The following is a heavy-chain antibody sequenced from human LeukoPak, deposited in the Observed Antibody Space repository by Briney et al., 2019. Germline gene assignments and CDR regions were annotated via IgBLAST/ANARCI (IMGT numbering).Heavy chain of an antibody. J-gene: IGHJ5*02. D-gene: IGHD4-17*01. V-gene: IGHV1-69*02. Sequence: SVKVSCKASGGTFSSYTTSWVRQAPGQGLEWMGRIIPILGIANYAQKFQGRVTITADKSTSTAYMELSSLRSEDTAVYYCARGTRDYYSRGLNWFDPWGQGTLVTVSS. CDR1: GGTFSSYT. CDR2: IIPILGIA. CDR3: ARGTRDYYSRGLNWFDP.